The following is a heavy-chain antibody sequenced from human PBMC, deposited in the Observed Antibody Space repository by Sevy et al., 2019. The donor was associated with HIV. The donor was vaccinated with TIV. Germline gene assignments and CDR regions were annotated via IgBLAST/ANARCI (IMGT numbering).Heavy chain of an antibody. CDR3: ARGTTVTDALDY. Sequence: GGSLRLSCATSGFTFSRYWMSWVRQAPGKGLQWVANIKHGGSEKFYVDSVKGRFTISRDNANDSLYLQMNSLRAEDTAVYYCARGTTVTDALDYWGQGTLVTVSS. V-gene: IGHV3-7*01. J-gene: IGHJ4*02. D-gene: IGHD4-17*01. CDR1: GFTFSRYW. CDR2: IKHGGSEK.